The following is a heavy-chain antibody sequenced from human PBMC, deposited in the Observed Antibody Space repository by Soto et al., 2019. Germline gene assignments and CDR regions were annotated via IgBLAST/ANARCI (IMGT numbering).Heavy chain of an antibody. J-gene: IGHJ6*02. CDR1: GFTFSSYA. V-gene: IGHV3-30-3*01. D-gene: IGHD1-7*01. Sequence: QVQLVESGGGVVQPGRSLRLSCAASGFTFSSYAMHWVRQAPGKGLEWVALISYDGSNKYYADSVKGRFTISRDNSKNTLYLQMNSLRPEDTAVYHCARDQGGTTIYYHGMDVWGQGTTVNVSS. CDR3: ARDQGGTTIYYHGMDV. CDR2: ISYDGSNK.